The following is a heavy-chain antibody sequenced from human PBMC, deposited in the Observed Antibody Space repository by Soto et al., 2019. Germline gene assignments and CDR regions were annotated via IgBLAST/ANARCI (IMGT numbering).Heavy chain of an antibody. CDR2: IRKKTNSYTT. CDR3: TTVTTVDYYFDY. CDR1: GLTFSDRY. D-gene: IGHD4-17*01. J-gene: IGHJ4*02. Sequence: GGSLRLSCAASGLTFSDRYMDCVRQAPGEGLEWVGRIRKKTNSYTTEYAASVKGRFIISRDDSTNSLYLQMSSLKTEDTAVYYCTTVTTVDYYFDYWGQGTLVTVSS. V-gene: IGHV3-72*01.